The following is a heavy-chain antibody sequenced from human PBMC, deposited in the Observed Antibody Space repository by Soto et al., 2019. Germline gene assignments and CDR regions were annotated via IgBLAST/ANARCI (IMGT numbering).Heavy chain of an antibody. CDR1: GFTFTNYA. V-gene: IGHV3-23*01. CDR3: AKNCGGNCYSTSRIVFQQ. CDR2: ISGSGTDT. Sequence: GGSLRLSCGASGFTFTNYALSWVRQAPGKGLEWVSSISGSGTDTKYADSVKGRSTISRDNSKNTVYLQVNSLRGEDTPVYYCAKNCGGNCYSTSRIVFQQWGQGTQVTVSS. J-gene: IGHJ1*01. D-gene: IGHD2-21*01.